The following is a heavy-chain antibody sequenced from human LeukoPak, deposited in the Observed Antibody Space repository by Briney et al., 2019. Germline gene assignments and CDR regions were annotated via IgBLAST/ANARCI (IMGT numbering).Heavy chain of an antibody. Sequence: PSETLSLTCTVSGGSISSSSYYGGWVRQPPGKGLGWIGSIYYSGSTHYTPSLKSRVTISVDTSQNQLSLKPSSATAADTAVYYCASLRERSYYARGFDYWGQGTLVTVSS. D-gene: IGHD1-26*01. CDR3: ASLRERSYYARGFDY. J-gene: IGHJ4*02. CDR1: GGSISSSSYY. CDR2: IYYSGST. V-gene: IGHV4-39*01.